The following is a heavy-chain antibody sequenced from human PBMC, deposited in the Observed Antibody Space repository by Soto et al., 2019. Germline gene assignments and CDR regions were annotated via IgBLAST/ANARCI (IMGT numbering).Heavy chain of an antibody. D-gene: IGHD4-17*01. J-gene: IGHJ6*02. CDR2: IYYSGST. CDR1: GGSISSGDYY. V-gene: IGHV4-30-4*01. Sequence: SETLSLTCTVSGGSISSGDYYWSWIRQPPGKGLEWIGYIYYSGSTYYNPSLKSRVTISVDTSKNQFSLKLSSVTAADTAVYYCARDHYGGNVWLPDYYGMDVWGQGTTVTVSS. CDR3: ARDHYGGNVWLPDYYGMDV.